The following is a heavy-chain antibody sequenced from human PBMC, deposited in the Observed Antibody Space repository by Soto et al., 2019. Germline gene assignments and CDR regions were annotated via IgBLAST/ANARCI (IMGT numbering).Heavy chain of an antibody. CDR1: GFTFTISE. Sequence: PGGSLRLSCVASGFTFTISEMSWVRQAPGRGLEWVSTISGSAGSKYYADPVKGRFTISSDNSKNTLYLQMNSLRAEDTAKYYCAKEYSSGWYFLDSWGQGTQVTVSS. CDR3: AKEYSSGWYFLDS. V-gene: IGHV3-23*01. J-gene: IGHJ4*02. D-gene: IGHD6-19*01. CDR2: ISGSAGSK.